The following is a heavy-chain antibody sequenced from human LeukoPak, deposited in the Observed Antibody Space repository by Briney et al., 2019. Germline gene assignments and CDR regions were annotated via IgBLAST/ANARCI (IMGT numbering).Heavy chain of an antibody. V-gene: IGHV3-23*01. CDR1: GLTFSTSA. CDR2: ITDTGGGT. Sequence: GGSLRLSCAASGLTFSTSAMSWVRQAPEKGLEWVSTITDTGGGTNYADSVKGRFTTSRDNSKNTLYLQMNSLRAEDTAVYYCAKDVGMTVGATDYWGQGTLVTVSS. D-gene: IGHD1-26*01. J-gene: IGHJ4*02. CDR3: AKDVGMTVGATDY.